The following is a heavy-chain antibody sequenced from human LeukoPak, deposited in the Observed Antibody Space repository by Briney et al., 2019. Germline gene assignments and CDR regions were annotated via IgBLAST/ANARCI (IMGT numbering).Heavy chain of an antibody. D-gene: IGHD3-22*01. V-gene: IGHV3-30*02. CDR3: ARDLMWLFDY. CDR1: GFTFSGRA. Sequence: GGSLRLSCAASGFTFSGRAMHWVRQTPGVGLEWVAIIGNDGRDQHYSESVKGRFTISRDNSKNTLFLQLNSLRPDDTALYLCARDLMWLFDYGGQGTLVTVSS. CDR2: IGNDGRDQ. J-gene: IGHJ4*02.